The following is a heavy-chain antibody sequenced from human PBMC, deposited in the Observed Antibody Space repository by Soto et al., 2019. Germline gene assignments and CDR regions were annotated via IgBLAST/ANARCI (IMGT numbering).Heavy chain of an antibody. CDR2: VSPNSVKT. V-gene: IGHV1-8*01. D-gene: IGHD2-2*01. J-gene: IGHJ5*01. Sequence: ASVKVSCKASGYTFTDYDINWVRQAPGQGLEWMGWVSPNSVKTVYAQKFEDRVTMTRDTSISTAYMELSNLRFEDTAMYYCARGRFYSETSTWFAFWGQGTPVTV. CDR1: GYTFTDYD. CDR3: ARGRFYSETSTWFAF.